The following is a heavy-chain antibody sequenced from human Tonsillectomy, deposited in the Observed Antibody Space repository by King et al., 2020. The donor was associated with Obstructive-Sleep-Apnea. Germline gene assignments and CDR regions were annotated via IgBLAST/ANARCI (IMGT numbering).Heavy chain of an antibody. CDR1: GGSIGTYY. Sequence: LQLQESGPGLVKPSETLSLTCTVSGGSIGTYYWRWIRQPPGKGLEWIGYIYYSGSSNYNPSLKRRVTITVDTTKNQFSLMLSSATAADTAVYYCARAPYGSGIIDWFDPWGQGTLVTVSS. V-gene: IGHV4-59*01. J-gene: IGHJ5*02. CDR2: IYYSGSS. CDR3: ARAPYGSGIIDWFDP. D-gene: IGHD3-10*01.